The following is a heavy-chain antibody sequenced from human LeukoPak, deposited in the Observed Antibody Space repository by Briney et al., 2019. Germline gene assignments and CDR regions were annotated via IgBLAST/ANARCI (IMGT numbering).Heavy chain of an antibody. D-gene: IGHD6-19*01. Sequence: GGSLRLSCAASGFTFSSYEMNWVRQAPGKGLEWVSYISSSGSTIYYADSVKGRFTISRDNAKNSLYLQMNSLRAEDTAVYYCARDVRYRQWLVPAFDIWGQRTMVTVSS. CDR1: GFTFSSYE. CDR2: ISSSGSTI. CDR3: ARDVRYRQWLVPAFDI. J-gene: IGHJ3*02. V-gene: IGHV3-48*03.